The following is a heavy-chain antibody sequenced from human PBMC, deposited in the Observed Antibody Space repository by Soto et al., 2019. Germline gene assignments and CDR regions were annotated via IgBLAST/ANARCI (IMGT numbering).Heavy chain of an antibody. V-gene: IGHV3-15*01. Sequence: GGSLRLSCAASGFTFTNAWLSWVRQAPGKGLGGVGRIRSKSDGETKDYAASVRGRFITSRDDSKTTLYLQINGLKTEDAAVSYCSTDLLAVAGKSYYFDNWGQGTLVTVSS. D-gene: IGHD6-19*01. CDR1: GFTFTNAW. J-gene: IGHJ4*02. CDR2: IRSKSDGETK. CDR3: STDLLAVAGKSYYFDN.